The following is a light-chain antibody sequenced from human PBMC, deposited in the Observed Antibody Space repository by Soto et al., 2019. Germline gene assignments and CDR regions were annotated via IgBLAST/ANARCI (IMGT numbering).Light chain of an antibody. V-gene: IGKV1-12*01. J-gene: IGKJ4*01. CDR2: GAS. Sequence: DIQMTQSPSSVSASVGDRVIISCRASQAFSNLLAWYQQKPGKAPKLLIYGASTLQGGVPSRFSGSESGTEFTLTISSVXPEDFATYYCQQATTXPLTFGGGTKVDIK. CDR3: QQATTXPLT. CDR1: QAFSNL.